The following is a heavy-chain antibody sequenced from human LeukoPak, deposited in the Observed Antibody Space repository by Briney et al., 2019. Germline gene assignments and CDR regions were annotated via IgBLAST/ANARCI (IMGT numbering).Heavy chain of an antibody. CDR1: GFTFSSSA. J-gene: IGHJ3*02. Sequence: GGSLRLSCAASGFTFSSSAMSWVRQAPGKGLEWVSTISGSGSGSSTYYADSVKGRFTISRDNSKNTLYLQMNSLRAEDTAVYYCAKVSYYDILTANSGAFDIWGQGTMVTVSS. CDR3: AKVSYYDILTANSGAFDI. D-gene: IGHD3-9*01. V-gene: IGHV3-23*01. CDR2: ISGSGSGSST.